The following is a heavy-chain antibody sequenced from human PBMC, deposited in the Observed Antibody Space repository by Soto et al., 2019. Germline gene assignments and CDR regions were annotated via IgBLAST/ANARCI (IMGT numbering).Heavy chain of an antibody. D-gene: IGHD4-17*01. Sequence: QLQLQESGSGLVKPSQTLSLTCAVSGGSISSGGYSWSWIRQPPGKGLEWMGYIYHSGSTYYNPSLNSRVTISVDRSKHQCALKLSSVTAADRAVYYCARAHYGDYGYGMDVWGQGTTGTVSS. CDR2: IYHSGST. V-gene: IGHV4-30-2*01. J-gene: IGHJ6*02. CDR1: GGSISSGGYS. CDR3: ARAHYGDYGYGMDV.